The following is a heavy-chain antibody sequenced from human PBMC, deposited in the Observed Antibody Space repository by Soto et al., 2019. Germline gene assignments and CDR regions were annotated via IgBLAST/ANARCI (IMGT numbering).Heavy chain of an antibody. J-gene: IGHJ4*02. V-gene: IGHV4-30-4*01. CDR3: ARLVIDIVLMVPGYFDY. Sequence: SETLSLTCTVSGGSISSGDYYWSWIRQPPGKGLEWIGYIYYSGSTYYNPSLKSRVTISVDTSKNQFSLKLSSVTAADTAVYYCARLVIDIVLMVPGYFDYWGQGSLVTVSS. D-gene: IGHD2-8*01. CDR1: GGSISSGDYY. CDR2: IYYSGST.